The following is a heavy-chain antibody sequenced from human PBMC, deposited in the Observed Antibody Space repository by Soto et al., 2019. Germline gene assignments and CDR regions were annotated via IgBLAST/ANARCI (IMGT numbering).Heavy chain of an antibody. Sequence: PGGSLRLSCAASGFTFSGYGMHWVRQAPGKGLEWVAVIRCDGGSKYYADSVKGRFTISRDNTKNSLYLQMNSLRTEDTALYYCAKDMDCSGGSCGNYYYYGMDVWGQGTTVTV. CDR3: AKDMDCSGGSCGNYYYYGMDV. CDR1: GFTFSGYG. D-gene: IGHD2-15*01. V-gene: IGHV3-30*02. CDR2: IRCDGGSK. J-gene: IGHJ6*02.